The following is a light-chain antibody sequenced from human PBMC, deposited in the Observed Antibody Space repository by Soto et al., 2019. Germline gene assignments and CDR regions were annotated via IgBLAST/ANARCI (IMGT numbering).Light chain of an antibody. V-gene: IGLV2-14*01. CDR3: CSYRSISAHV. Sequence: QSVLTQPASVSGSPGQSITISCTGTSSDIGGYNYVSWYQQHPGKAPKLMIYEVSNRPSGVSNRFSGSKSGNTASLTISGLQAEDEAHYYCCSYRSISAHVFGTGTKVTVL. CDR1: SSDIGGYNY. J-gene: IGLJ1*01. CDR2: EVS.